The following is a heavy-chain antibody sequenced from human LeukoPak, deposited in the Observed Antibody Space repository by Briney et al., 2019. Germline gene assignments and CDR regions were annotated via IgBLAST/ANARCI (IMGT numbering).Heavy chain of an antibody. CDR1: GFTFSSYS. J-gene: IGHJ3*02. V-gene: IGHV3-21*01. D-gene: IGHD3-10*01. Sequence: GGSLRLSCAASGFTFSSYSTNWVRQAPGKGLEWVSSISSSSSYIYYADSVKGRFTISRDNAKNSLYLQMNSLRAEDTAVYYCARVGILWFGESDAFDIWGQGTMVTVSS. CDR2: ISSSSSYI. CDR3: ARVGILWFGESDAFDI.